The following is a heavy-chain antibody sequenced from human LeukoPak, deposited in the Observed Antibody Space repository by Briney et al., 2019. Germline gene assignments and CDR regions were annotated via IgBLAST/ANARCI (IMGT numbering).Heavy chain of an antibody. CDR1: GFTFSSYG. CDR3: AKDRDGYNYGDY. D-gene: IGHD5-24*01. J-gene: IGHJ4*02. V-gene: IGHV3-30*18. CDR2: ISYDGRSK. Sequence: GGSLRLSCEASGFTFSSYGMHWVRQAPGKGLEWVAVISYDGRSKCYADSVEGRFTISRDNSKYTLYLQMNSLRVEDTAVYFCAKDRDGYNYGDYWGQGTLVTVSS.